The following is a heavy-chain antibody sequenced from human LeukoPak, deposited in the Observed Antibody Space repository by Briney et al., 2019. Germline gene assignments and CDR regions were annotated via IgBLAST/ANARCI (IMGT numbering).Heavy chain of an antibody. V-gene: IGHV1-18*01. CDR1: GYTFTSDG. J-gene: IGHJ5*02. CDR3: ARGDPHNWFDP. Sequence: ASVKVSCTASGYTFTSDGIIWLRQAPGQGLEWMGWISVYNGNTNYVQKLQGRVTMTTDTSTSTAYMELRSLRSDDTAVYYCARGDPHNWFDPWGQGTLVTVSS. CDR2: ISVYNGNT.